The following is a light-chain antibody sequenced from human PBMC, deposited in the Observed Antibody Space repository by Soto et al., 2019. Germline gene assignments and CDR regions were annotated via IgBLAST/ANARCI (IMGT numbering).Light chain of an antibody. CDR3: SSYTSSSTWV. V-gene: IGLV2-14*01. Sequence: QSVLTQPASVSGSPGQSITISCTGTSSDVGGYNYVSWYQQHPGKAPKLMIYEVSNRPSGVSSRFSGSKSGNTASLTISGLQAEDEADYYCSSYTSSSTWVFGGGTKLTDL. CDR2: EVS. J-gene: IGLJ3*02. CDR1: SSDVGGYNY.